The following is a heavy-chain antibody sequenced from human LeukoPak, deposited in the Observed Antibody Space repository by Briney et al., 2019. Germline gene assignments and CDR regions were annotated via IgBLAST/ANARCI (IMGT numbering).Heavy chain of an antibody. V-gene: IGHV3-21*01. CDR1: GFTFSSCS. J-gene: IGHJ3*02. CDR2: ISSSSGYI. Sequence: GGSLRLSCAASGFTFSSCSMNWVRQAPGKGLEWVSSISSSSGYIYYADSVKGRFTISRDNAKNSLYLQMNSLRAEDTAVYYCARWLQLPAAFDIWGQGTMVTVSS. D-gene: IGHD5-24*01. CDR3: ARWLQLPAAFDI.